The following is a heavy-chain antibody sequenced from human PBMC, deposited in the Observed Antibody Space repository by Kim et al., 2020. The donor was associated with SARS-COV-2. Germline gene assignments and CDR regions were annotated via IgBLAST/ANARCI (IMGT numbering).Heavy chain of an antibody. CDR1: GFTFDIYA. CDR3: AKEGDEGDYNSYSMDD. D-gene: IGHD4-4*01. Sequence: GGSLRLSCATSGFTFDIYAMTWVRQAPGKGLEWVSVIGGGGGTTYYADSVKGRFTISRDNTKNTLYLQMNSLRADDTAFYYCAKEGDEGDYNSYSMDDWG. CDR2: IGGGGGTT. V-gene: IGHV3-23*01. J-gene: IGHJ6*03.